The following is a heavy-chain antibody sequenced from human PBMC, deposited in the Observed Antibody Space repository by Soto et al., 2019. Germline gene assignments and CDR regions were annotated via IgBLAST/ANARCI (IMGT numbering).Heavy chain of an antibody. V-gene: IGHV4-4*02. Sequence: QVQLQESGPGLVKPSGTLSLTCAVSGGSISSSNWWSWVRQPPGKGLEWIGEIYHSGSTNYNPSLLCRVPLSVARSQPPFSLPLSSVTAADTAVYYCARTTSLDYYDSRGTFDYWGQGTLVTVSS. J-gene: IGHJ4*02. D-gene: IGHD3-22*01. CDR2: IYHSGST. CDR1: GGSISSSNW. CDR3: ARTTSLDYYDSRGTFDY.